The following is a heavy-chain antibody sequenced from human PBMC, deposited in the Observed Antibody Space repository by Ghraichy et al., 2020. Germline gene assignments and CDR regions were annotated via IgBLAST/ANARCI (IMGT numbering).Heavy chain of an antibody. Sequence: SETLSLTCAVSGGSISSSNWWSWVRQPPGKGLEWIGEIYHSGSTNYNPSLKSRVTISVDKSKNQFSLKLSSVTAADTAVYYCARADYSQTYYYYYMDVWGKGTTVTVSS. CDR2: IYHSGST. CDR3: ARADYSQTYYYYYMDV. D-gene: IGHD4-11*01. CDR1: GGSISSSNW. V-gene: IGHV4-4*02. J-gene: IGHJ6*03.